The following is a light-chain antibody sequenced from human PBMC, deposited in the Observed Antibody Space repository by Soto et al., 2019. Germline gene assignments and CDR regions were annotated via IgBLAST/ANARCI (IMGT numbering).Light chain of an antibody. V-gene: IGKV1-39*01. Sequence: DIQMTQSPSSLSASVGDRVTITCRASQSISSYLNWYQQKPGKAPKLLIYAASSLQSGVPSRFSGSGSGTDFTLTISSLQPEDFATYYCQRGYSTPWTFGQGTKVEIK. CDR1: QSISSY. CDR2: AAS. J-gene: IGKJ1*01. CDR3: QRGYSTPWT.